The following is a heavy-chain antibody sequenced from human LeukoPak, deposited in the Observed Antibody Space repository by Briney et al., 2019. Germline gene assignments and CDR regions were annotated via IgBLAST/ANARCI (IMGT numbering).Heavy chain of an antibody. CDR3: ARAYSGPRIFDY. J-gene: IGHJ4*02. CDR2: IKQDGSET. CDR1: GFTFSNYW. Sequence: PGGSLRLSCAASGFTFSNYWMSWVRRAPGKGLEWVANIKQDGSETYYVDSVKGRFTISRDNAKNSLYLQINSLRAEDTAVYYCARAYSGPRIFDYWGQGTLVTVSS. V-gene: IGHV3-7*01. D-gene: IGHD4-23*01.